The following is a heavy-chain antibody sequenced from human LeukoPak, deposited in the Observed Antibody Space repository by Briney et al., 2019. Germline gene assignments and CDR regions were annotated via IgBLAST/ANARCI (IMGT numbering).Heavy chain of an antibody. CDR1: GFTFSSYA. D-gene: IGHD6-13*01. V-gene: IGHV3-23*01. J-gene: IGHJ4*02. CDR2: ISGSGGST. CDR3: AKYYRHLAAGLYFDY. Sequence: SGGSLRLSCAASGFTFSSYAMSWVRQAPGKGLEWVSAISGSGGSTYYADSVKGRFTISRDNSKNTLYLQMNSLRAEDTAVYYCAKYYRHLAAGLYFDYWGQGTLVTVSS.